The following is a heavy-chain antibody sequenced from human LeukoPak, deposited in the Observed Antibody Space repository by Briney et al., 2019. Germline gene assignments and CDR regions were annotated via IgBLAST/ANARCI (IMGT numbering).Heavy chain of an antibody. CDR1: GFTFGDYA. J-gene: IGHJ4*02. Sequence: GGSLRLSCTASGFTFGDYAMSWFRQAPGKGLEWVGFIRSKAYGGTTEYAASVKGRFTISRDDSKSIAYLQMNSLKTEDTAVYYCTGLADEVPLDYWGQGTLVTVSS. CDR2: IRSKAYGGTT. V-gene: IGHV3-49*03. CDR3: TGLADEVPLDY. D-gene: IGHD3-10*01.